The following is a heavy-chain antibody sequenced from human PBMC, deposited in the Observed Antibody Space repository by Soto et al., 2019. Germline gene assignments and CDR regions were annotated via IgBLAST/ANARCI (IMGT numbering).Heavy chain of an antibody. Sequence: QVKLVQSGGGEVQPGRSLRLSCAASGFTFSTYGMHWVRQAPGKGLEGVALISYDGTNKYYGDSVKGRFTISRDNSKNTVYLQMNSLRAEDTAVYYCAKQFGTGWYYFDHWGQGTLLTVSS. CDR2: ISYDGTNK. D-gene: IGHD6-19*01. CDR3: AKQFGTGWYYFDH. CDR1: GFTFSTYG. J-gene: IGHJ4*02. V-gene: IGHV3-30*18.